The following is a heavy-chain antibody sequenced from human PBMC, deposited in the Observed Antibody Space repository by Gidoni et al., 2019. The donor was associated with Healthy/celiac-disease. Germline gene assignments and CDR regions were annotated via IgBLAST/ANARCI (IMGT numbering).Heavy chain of an antibody. Sequence: EVQLVESVGGLVKPGRSLRLSCTASGFHFVDHPMSWFRQAPGNGLEGVGFIRSKAYGGTTEYAASVKGRFTISRDDSKSIAYLQMNSLKTEDTAVYYCTSPNEDSSGYLGADDAFDIWGQGTMVTVSS. D-gene: IGHD3-22*01. V-gene: IGHV3-49*05. J-gene: IGHJ3*02. CDR1: GFHFVDHP. CDR2: IRSKAYGGTT. CDR3: TSPNEDSSGYLGADDAFDI.